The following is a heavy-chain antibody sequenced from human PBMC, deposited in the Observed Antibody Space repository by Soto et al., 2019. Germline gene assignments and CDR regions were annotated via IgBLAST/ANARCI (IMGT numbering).Heavy chain of an antibody. V-gene: IGHV3-53*01. CDR1: GFTVSSNY. J-gene: IGHJ6*02. D-gene: IGHD3-10*01. CDR2: IYSGGST. Sequence: GGSLRLSCAASGFTVSSNYMSWVRQAPGKGLEWVSVIYSGGSTYYADSVKGRFTISRDNSKNTLYLQMNSLRAEDTAVYYCARGSIAVRVSRYGMDVWGQGTTVTVSS. CDR3: ARGSIAVRVSRYGMDV.